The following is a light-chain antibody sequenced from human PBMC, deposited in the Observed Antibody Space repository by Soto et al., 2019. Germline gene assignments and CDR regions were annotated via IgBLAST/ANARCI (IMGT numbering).Light chain of an antibody. CDR2: DAS. CDR3: QQYDDWLRLT. CDR1: QDISNY. V-gene: IGKV1-33*01. J-gene: IGKJ4*01. Sequence: DIQMTQSPSSLSASVGDRVTITCQASQDISNYLNWYQQKPGKAPKLLIYDASNLETGVPSRFSGSGSGTEFNLTISSLQSEDFAVYFCQQYDDWLRLTFGGGTKVDIK.